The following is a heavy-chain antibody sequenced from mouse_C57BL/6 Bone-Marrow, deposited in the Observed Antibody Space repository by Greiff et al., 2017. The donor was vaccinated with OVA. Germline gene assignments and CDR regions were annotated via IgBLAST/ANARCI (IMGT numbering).Heavy chain of an antibody. J-gene: IGHJ1*03. CDR3: ARSGGYYYASYFDV. D-gene: IGHD1-1*01. CDR1: GYTFTSYW. CDR2: IHPNSGST. V-gene: IGHV1-64*01. Sequence: QVQLQQPGAELVKPGASVKLSCKASGYTFTSYWMHWVKQRPGQGLEWIGMIHPNSGSTNYNEKFKSKATLTVDKSSSTAYMQLSSLTSEDSAVYYCARSGGYYYASYFDVWGTGTTVTVSS.